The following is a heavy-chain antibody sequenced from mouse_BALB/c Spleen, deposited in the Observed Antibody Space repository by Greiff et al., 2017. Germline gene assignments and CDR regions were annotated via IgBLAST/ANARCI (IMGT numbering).Heavy chain of an antibody. V-gene: IGHV1-9*01. D-gene: IGHD2-14*01. CDR3: ARRGRYEYYFDY. CDR2: ILPGSGRT. J-gene: IGHJ2*01. Sequence: QVQLQQSGAELMKPGASVKISCKATGYTFSSYWIEWVKQRPGHGLEWIGEILPGSGRTNYNEKFKGKATFTEDTSSNTAYMQLSSLTSEDSAVYYCARRGRYEYYFDYWGQGTTLTVSS. CDR1: GYTFSSYW.